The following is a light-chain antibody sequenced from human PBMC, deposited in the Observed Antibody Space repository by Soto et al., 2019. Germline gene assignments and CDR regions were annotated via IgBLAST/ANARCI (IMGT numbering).Light chain of an antibody. CDR3: SSYISGSIPFV. Sequence: QSALTQPASVSGSPGQSITISCTGTSSDDGGYNFVSWYQLHPGKAPKLMIFDVSNRPSGVSDRFSGSKSGNTASLTISGLQAEDEADYYCSSYISGSIPFVFGTGTKLTVL. CDR2: DVS. V-gene: IGLV2-14*01. CDR1: SSDDGGYNF. J-gene: IGLJ1*01.